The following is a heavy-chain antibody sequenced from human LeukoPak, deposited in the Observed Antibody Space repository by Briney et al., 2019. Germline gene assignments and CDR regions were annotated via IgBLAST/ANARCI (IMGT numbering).Heavy chain of an antibody. Sequence: GGSLRLSCGASGFTFGSYGMHWVRQAPGKGLEWVAVISYDGSNKYYADSVKGRFTISRDNSKNTLYLQMNSLRAEDTAVYYCANLLRWEPYWGQGTLVTVSS. V-gene: IGHV3-30*18. J-gene: IGHJ4*02. CDR2: ISYDGSNK. CDR3: ANLLRWEPY. CDR1: GFTFGSYG. D-gene: IGHD4-23*01.